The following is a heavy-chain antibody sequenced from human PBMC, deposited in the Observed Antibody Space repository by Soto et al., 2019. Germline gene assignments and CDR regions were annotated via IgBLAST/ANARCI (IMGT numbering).Heavy chain of an antibody. CDR3: ARELQQLEKDLYGMDV. CDR1: GFTFSDYY. D-gene: IGHD6-13*01. V-gene: IGHV3-11*04. Sequence: GGSLRLSCAASGFTFSDYYMSWIRQAPGKGLEWVSSITTSNNMYYADSVKGRFTISRDNTKNSVFLQMNSLRGEDTAVYYCARELQQLEKDLYGMDVWGQGTTVTVSS. CDR2: ITTSNNM. J-gene: IGHJ6*02.